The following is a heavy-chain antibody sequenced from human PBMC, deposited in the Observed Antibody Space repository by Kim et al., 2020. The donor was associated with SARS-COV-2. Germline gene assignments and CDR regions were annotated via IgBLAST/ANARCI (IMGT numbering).Heavy chain of an antibody. J-gene: IGHJ6*01. CDR3: AKMKGQQWTNYGMDV. Sequence: GGSLRLSCVASGFNFGAFAMSWVRQAPGKGLEWVSGIIGRGDNTFNADSVKGRFTLSRDNSKNTLYLHVNSLRAEDTAIYYCAKMKGQQWTNYGMDVWGQGTTVSVSS. V-gene: IGHV3-23*01. CDR1: GFNFGAFA. D-gene: IGHD6-19*01. CDR2: IIGRGDNT.